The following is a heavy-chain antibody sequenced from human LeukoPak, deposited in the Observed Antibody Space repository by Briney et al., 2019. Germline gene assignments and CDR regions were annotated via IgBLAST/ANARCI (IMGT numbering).Heavy chain of an antibody. CDR2: INPSGGST. CDR3: ARGVTMVRGDKGYYFAY. J-gene: IGHJ4*02. D-gene: IGHD3-10*01. CDR1: GYTFTSYY. Sequence: ASVKVSCKASGYTFTSYYMHWVRQAPGQGLEWMGIINPSGGSTSYAQEFQGRVTMTRDTSTSTVYMELSSLTSEDTAVYYCARGVTMVRGDKGYYFAYWGQGTLVTVSS. V-gene: IGHV1-46*01.